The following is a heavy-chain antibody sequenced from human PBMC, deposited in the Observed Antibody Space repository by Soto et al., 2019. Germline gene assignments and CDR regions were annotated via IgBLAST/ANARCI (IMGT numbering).Heavy chain of an antibody. V-gene: IGHV4-30-2*01. Sequence: PSETLSLTCAVSGGSISSGGYSWSWIRQPPGKGLEWIGYIYHSGSTYYNPSLKSRVTISVDRSKNQFSLKLSSVTAADTAVYYCARLYYNFWSGAFDPWGQGTLVTVSS. CDR2: IYHSGST. J-gene: IGHJ5*02. CDR3: ARLYYNFWSGAFDP. CDR1: GGSISSGGYS. D-gene: IGHD3-3*01.